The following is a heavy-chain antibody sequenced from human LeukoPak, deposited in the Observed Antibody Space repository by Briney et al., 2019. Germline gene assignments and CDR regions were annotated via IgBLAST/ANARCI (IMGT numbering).Heavy chain of an antibody. CDR3: ARSSGYSFGWGAFDI. V-gene: IGHV4-59*02. CDR1: GDSVTSYY. D-gene: IGHD5-18*01. J-gene: IGHJ3*02. Sequence: PSETLSLTCTVSGDSVTSYYWSWIRQPPGKGLEWIGYIYYSGRTNYNPSLKSRVTTSVDTSKNYFSLKLSSVTAADTAVYYCARSSGYSFGWGAFDIWGQGTMVTVSS. CDR2: IYYSGRT.